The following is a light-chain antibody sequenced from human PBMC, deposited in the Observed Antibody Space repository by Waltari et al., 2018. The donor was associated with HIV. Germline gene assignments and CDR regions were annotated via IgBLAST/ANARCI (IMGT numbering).Light chain of an antibody. Sequence: QSALTQPASVSGSPGQSITISCTGTSRDVGGYKYVSWYQQHPGKAPKLMIFDVSNRPSGVSNLCSGSKSGNTASLTISGLQAEDEAHYFCSSYSSSTALVVFGGGTKVTVL. CDR3: SSYSSSTALVV. CDR1: SRDVGGYKY. J-gene: IGLJ2*01. CDR2: DVS. V-gene: IGLV2-14*03.